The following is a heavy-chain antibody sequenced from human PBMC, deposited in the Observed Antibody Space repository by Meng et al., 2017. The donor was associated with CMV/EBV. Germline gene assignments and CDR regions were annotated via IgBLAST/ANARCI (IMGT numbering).Heavy chain of an antibody. CDR3: ARSGVANFWFDP. J-gene: IGHJ5*02. CDR1: GGTFSSYA. D-gene: IGHD1-1*01. CDR2: IIPIFGTA. Sequence: SVKVSCKASGGTFSSYAISWVRQAPGQGLEWMGGIIPIFGTANYAQKFQGRVTITTDESTSTAYMELSSLRSEDTAVYYCARSGVANFWFDPWGLGTLVTVSS. V-gene: IGHV1-69*05.